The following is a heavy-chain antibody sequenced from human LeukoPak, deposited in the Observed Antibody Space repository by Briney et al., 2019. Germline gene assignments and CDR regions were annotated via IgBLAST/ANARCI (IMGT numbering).Heavy chain of an antibody. Sequence: SETLSLTCTVSGGSISRSSYYWGWIRQPPGKGLEWIGSIFYSGSTYYNPSLKSRVTISVDTSKNQFSLKLSSVTAADTALYYCARAGRWEGRPHAFDIWGQGTMVTVSS. D-gene: IGHD1-26*01. J-gene: IGHJ3*02. CDR1: GGSISRSSYY. V-gene: IGHV4-39*07. CDR3: ARAGRWEGRPHAFDI. CDR2: IFYSGST.